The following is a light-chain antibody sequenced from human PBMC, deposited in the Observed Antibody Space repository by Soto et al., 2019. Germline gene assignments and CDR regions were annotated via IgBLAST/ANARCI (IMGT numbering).Light chain of an antibody. CDR2: DNS. CDR3: QSYDTSLSGSV. V-gene: IGLV1-40*01. J-gene: IGLJ3*02. Sequence: QSVLTQPPSASGTPGQRVTISCSGSSSNIGSNYVYWYQQLPGTAPKLLIYDNSNRPSGVPDRFSGSKSGTSASLAITGLQAEDEADYYCQSYDTSLSGSVFGGGTKVTVL. CDR1: SSNIGSNY.